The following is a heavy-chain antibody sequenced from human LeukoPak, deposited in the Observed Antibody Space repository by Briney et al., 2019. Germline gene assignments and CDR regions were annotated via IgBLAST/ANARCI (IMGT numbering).Heavy chain of an antibody. CDR2: ISYDGSNK. J-gene: IGHJ6*02. V-gene: IGHV3-30-3*01. Sequence: TGGSLRLSCAASGFTFSSYEMNWVRQAPGKGLEWVAVISYDGSNKYYADSVKGRFTIPRDNSKNTLYLQMNSLRAEDTAVYYCARAKWELLDYGMDVWGQGTTVTVSS. CDR1: GFTFSSYE. D-gene: IGHD1-26*01. CDR3: ARAKWELLDYGMDV.